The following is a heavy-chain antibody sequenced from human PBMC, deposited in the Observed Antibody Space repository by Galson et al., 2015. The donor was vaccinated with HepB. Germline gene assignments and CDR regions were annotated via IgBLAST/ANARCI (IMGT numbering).Heavy chain of an antibody. J-gene: IGHJ1*01. V-gene: IGHV1-2*02. CDR3: AREEVPAAMGRGYFQH. D-gene: IGHD2-2*01. CDR1: GYTFTGYY. Sequence: SCKASGYTFTGYYMHWVRQAPGQGLEWMGWINPNSGGTNYAQKFQGRVTMTRDTSISTAYMELSRLRSDDTAVYYCAREEVPAAMGRGYFQHWGQGTLVTVSS. CDR2: INPNSGGT.